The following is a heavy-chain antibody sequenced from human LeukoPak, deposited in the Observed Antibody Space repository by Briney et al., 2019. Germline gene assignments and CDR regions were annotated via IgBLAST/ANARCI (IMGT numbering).Heavy chain of an antibody. J-gene: IGHJ3*02. CDR3: ARHSERWLGAFDI. D-gene: IGHD6-19*01. CDR1: GFTFSDYY. Sequence: GGSLRLSCAASGFTFSDYYMSWIRQAPGKGLEWVSYISSSGSTIYYADSVKGRFTISRDNAKNSLYLQTNSLRAEDTAVYYCARHSERWLGAFDIWGQGTMATVSS. CDR2: ISSSGSTI. V-gene: IGHV3-11*01.